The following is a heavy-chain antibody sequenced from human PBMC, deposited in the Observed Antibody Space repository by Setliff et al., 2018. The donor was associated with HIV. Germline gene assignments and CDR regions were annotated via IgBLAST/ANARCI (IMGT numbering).Heavy chain of an antibody. J-gene: IGHJ3*02. CDR3: ARAQWVIPGAMRGSDALDI. CDR1: GYTLAGYF. V-gene: IGHV1-2*02. D-gene: IGHD2-2*01. Sequence: ASVKVSCKASGYTLAGYFMHWVRQAPGQGLEWMGWINPNSGGTNYAQKFQGRVTMTRDTSISTAYLDLSADDTAVYYCARAQWVIPGAMRGSDALDIWGQGTTVTVSS. CDR2: INPNSGGT.